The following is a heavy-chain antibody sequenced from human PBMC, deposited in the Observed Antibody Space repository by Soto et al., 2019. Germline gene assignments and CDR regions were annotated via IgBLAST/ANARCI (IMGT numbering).Heavy chain of an antibody. CDR1: GGSISSGGYC. CDR3: ARALGSGSYNNWFDP. CDR2: IYYSGST. V-gene: IGHV4-31*03. Sequence: SETLSLTCTVSGGSISSGGYCWTWIRQHPGKGLEWIGYIYYSGSTYYNPSLKSRLTISVDTSKNQFSLKLRSVTAADTAVYYCARALGSGSYNNWFDPWGQGTLVTVSS. J-gene: IGHJ5*02. D-gene: IGHD3-10*01.